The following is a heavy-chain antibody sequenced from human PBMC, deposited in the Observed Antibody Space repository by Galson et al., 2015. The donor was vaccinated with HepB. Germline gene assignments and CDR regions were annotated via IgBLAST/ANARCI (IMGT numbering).Heavy chain of an antibody. Sequence: SVKVSCKASGGTFSSYTISWVRQAPGQGLEWMGRIIPILGIANYAQKFQGRVTITADKSTSTAYMELSSLRSEDTAVYYCARDSSYCGGDCYDYWGQGTLVTVSS. D-gene: IGHD2-21*01. CDR1: GGTFSSYT. CDR3: ARDSSYCGGDCYDY. J-gene: IGHJ4*02. CDR2: IIPILGIA. V-gene: IGHV1-69*04.